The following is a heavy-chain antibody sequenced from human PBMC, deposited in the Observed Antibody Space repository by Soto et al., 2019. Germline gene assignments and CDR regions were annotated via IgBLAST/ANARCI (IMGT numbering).Heavy chain of an antibody. Sequence: QVQLVQSGAEVKKPGASVKVSCKASGYTFTGYYMHWVRQAPGQGLEWMGWINPNSGGTNYAQKFQGWVTMTRDTSISTAYMELSRLRSDDTGVYYCARGALLMVYEGGRFDYWGQGTLVTVSS. CDR1: GYTFTGYY. J-gene: IGHJ4*02. CDR2: INPNSGGT. CDR3: ARGALLMVYEGGRFDY. V-gene: IGHV1-2*04. D-gene: IGHD2-8*01.